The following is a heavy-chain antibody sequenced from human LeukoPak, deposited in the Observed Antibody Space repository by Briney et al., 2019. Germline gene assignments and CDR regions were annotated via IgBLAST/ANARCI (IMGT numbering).Heavy chain of an antibody. CDR1: GFTFSSYG. Sequence: GGSLRLSCAASGFTFSSYGMHWVRQAPGKGLEWVAFIRYDGSNKYYADSVKGRFTISRDNSKNTLYLQMNSLRAEDTAVYYCAGIYSSGWYWFDPWGQGTLVTVSS. CDR3: AGIYSSGWYWFDP. J-gene: IGHJ5*02. D-gene: IGHD6-19*01. CDR2: IRYDGSNK. V-gene: IGHV3-30*02.